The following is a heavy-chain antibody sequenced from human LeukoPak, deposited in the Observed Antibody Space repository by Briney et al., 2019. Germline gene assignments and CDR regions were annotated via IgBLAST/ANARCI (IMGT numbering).Heavy chain of an antibody. D-gene: IGHD5-18*01. J-gene: IGHJ4*02. CDR2: ISSSSSYI. CDR3: ARMGTPVDTAMVH. V-gene: IGHV3-21*04. Sequence: KSGGSLRLSCAASGFTFSSYSMNCVRQAPGKGLEWVSSISSSSSYIYYADSVKGRFTISRDNAKNSLYLQMNSLRAEDTAVYYCARMGTPVDTAMVHWGQGTLVTVSS. CDR1: GFTFSSYS.